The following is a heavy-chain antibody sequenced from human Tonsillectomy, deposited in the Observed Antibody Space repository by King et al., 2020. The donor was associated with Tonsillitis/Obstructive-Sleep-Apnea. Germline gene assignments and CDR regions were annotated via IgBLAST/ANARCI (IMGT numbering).Heavy chain of an antibody. V-gene: IGHV3-64D*06. CDR3: VKGDVVVPAASRFDY. Sequence: VQLVESGGGLVQPGGSLRLSCSASGFTFSSYAMHWVRQAPGKGLEYVSAISSNGGSTYYADSVKGRFTISRDNSKNTLYLQMISLRAEDTAVYYCVKGDVVVPAASRFDYWGQGTLVTVSS. CDR2: ISSNGGST. CDR1: GFTFSSYA. D-gene: IGHD2-2*01. J-gene: IGHJ4*02.